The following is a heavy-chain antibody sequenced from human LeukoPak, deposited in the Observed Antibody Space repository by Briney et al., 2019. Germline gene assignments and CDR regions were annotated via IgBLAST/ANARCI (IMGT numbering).Heavy chain of an antibody. J-gene: IGHJ6*02. D-gene: IGHD2-15*01. Sequence: ASVKVSCKASGYTFTSYGISWVRQAPGQGLEWMGWISAYNGNTNYAQKRQGKVTMTTDTSTSTAYMELRSLRSDDTAVYYCARWDGLYCSGGSCYFVPLGYYGMDVWGQGTTVTVSS. CDR1: GYTFTSYG. V-gene: IGHV1-18*01. CDR3: ARWDGLYCSGGSCYFVPLGYYGMDV. CDR2: ISAYNGNT.